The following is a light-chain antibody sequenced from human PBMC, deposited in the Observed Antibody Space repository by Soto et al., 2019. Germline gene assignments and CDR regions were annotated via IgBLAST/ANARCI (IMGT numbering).Light chain of an antibody. Sequence: IQLTQSPSSLSASVGDRVPFTCRASEDISSYLAWYQQKPGTAPKLLIYAASRLQSGVPSRFSGSGGGTDFTLSISSVQPEDFATYFCQQSYMDPITFGQGTRLEI. CDR1: EDISSY. CDR3: QQSYMDPIT. CDR2: AAS. V-gene: IGKV1-39*01. J-gene: IGKJ5*01.